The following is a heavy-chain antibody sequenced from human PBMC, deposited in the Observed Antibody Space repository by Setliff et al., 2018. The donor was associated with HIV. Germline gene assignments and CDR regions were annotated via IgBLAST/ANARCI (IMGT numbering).Heavy chain of an antibody. CDR1: GASMTSHY. CDR2: IYGSGTT. Sequence: ETLSLTCSVAGASMTSHYLTWIRQPRGMGLEWIGNIYGSGTTKYNPPLRSRVTISVDKSKNQLSLSLDSVTAADTAIYYCATDPKGDGWAYFDSWGQGTLVTVSS. V-gene: IGHV4-59*11. CDR3: ATDPKGDGWAYFDS. J-gene: IGHJ4*02. D-gene: IGHD6-19*01.